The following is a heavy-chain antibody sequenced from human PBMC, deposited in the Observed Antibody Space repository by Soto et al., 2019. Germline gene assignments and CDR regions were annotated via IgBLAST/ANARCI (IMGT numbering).Heavy chain of an antibody. CDR2: INWNSGSI. CDR3: AKDYGSPYGFYYGMDV. Sequence: GGSLRLSCAASGFTFYDYAMHWVRQAPGKGLEWVSGINWNSGSIGYADSVKGRFTISRDNAKNSLYLQMTSLTPEDTALYYCAKDYGSPYGFYYGMDVWGPVTTVTVSS. D-gene: IGHD3-10*01. J-gene: IGHJ6*02. CDR1: GFTFYDYA. V-gene: IGHV3-9*01.